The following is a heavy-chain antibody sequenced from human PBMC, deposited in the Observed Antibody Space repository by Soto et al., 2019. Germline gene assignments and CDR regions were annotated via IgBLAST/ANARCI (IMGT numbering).Heavy chain of an antibody. V-gene: IGHV1-69*12. CDR3: ATTEMGNYYCGLDV. CDR1: GGTFSRYA. CDR2: IIPIFGTA. Sequence: QVQLVQSGAEVKKPGSSVKVSCKASGGTFSRYAITWVRQAPGQGLEWMGGIIPIFGTANYAQKFQGRVTITADDSTSTAYMELSSLRSEDTALFYCATTEMGNYYCGLDVWGQGTTVTVSS. J-gene: IGHJ6*02. D-gene: IGHD7-27*01.